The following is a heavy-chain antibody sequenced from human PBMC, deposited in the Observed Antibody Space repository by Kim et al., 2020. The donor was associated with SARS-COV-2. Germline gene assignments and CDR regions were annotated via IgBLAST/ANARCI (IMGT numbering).Heavy chain of an antibody. V-gene: IGHV4-34*01. CDR2: INHSGST. CDR3: ARYSGSYLGWYYFDY. D-gene: IGHD1-26*01. Sequence: SETLSLTCAVYGGSFSGYYWSWIRQPPGKGLEWIGEINHSGSTNYNPSLKSRVTISVDTSKNQFSLKLSSVTAADTAVYYCARYSGSYLGWYYFDYWGQGTLVTVSS. CDR1: GGSFSGYY. J-gene: IGHJ4*02.